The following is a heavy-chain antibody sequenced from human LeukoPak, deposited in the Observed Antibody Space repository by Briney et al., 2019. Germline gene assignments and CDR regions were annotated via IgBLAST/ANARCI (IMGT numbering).Heavy chain of an antibody. CDR3: ARDRGTACLDY. D-gene: IGHD2-21*02. CDR2: ISGTGSTI. CDR1: GFTFNVYS. Sequence: GGSLRLSCAASGFTFNVYSVNWVRQAPGKGLEWVSYISGTGSTIYYASSVKGRFTISRDNAKNSLYLQMNSLRVEDTAVYYCARDRGTACLDYWGQGTLVTVSS. J-gene: IGHJ4*02. V-gene: IGHV3-48*04.